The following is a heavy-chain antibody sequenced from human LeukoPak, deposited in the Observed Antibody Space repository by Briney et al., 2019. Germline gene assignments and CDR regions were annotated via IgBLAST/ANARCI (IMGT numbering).Heavy chain of an antibody. D-gene: IGHD5/OR15-5a*01. J-gene: IGHJ5*02. CDR2: IYHSGST. Sequence: SETLSLTCTVSGGSISSGGYYWSWIRQPPGKGLEWIGYIYHSGSTYYNPSLKSRVTISVDRSKNQFSLKLSSVTAADTAVYYCARGIYDSPFDPWGQGTLVTVSS. CDR1: GGSISSGGYY. CDR3: ARGIYDSPFDP. V-gene: IGHV4-30-2*01.